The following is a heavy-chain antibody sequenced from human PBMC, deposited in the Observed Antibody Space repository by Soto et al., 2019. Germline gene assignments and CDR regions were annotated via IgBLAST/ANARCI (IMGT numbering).Heavy chain of an antibody. CDR1: GFTFSSYG. Sequence: QVQLVESGGGVVQPGRSLRLSCAASGFTFSSYGMHWVRQAPGKGLEWVAVIWYGGSNKYYADSVKGRFTISRDNSKNTLYLQMNSLRAEDTAVYYCARSVQLWLLIDYWGQGTLVTVSS. D-gene: IGHD5-18*01. J-gene: IGHJ4*02. CDR2: IWYGGSNK. V-gene: IGHV3-33*01. CDR3: ARSVQLWLLIDY.